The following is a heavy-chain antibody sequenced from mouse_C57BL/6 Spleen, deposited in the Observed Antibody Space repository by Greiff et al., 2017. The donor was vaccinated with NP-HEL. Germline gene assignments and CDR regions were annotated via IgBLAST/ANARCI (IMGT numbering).Heavy chain of an antibody. D-gene: IGHD2-2*01. CDR1: GFNIKDYY. CDR2: IDPEDGET. CDR3: ARWGGYDGGFAY. V-gene: IGHV14-2*01. J-gene: IGHJ3*01. Sequence: VQLQQSGAELVKPGASVKLSCTASGFNIKDYYMHWVKQRTEQGLEWIGRIDPEDGETKYAPQFQGKATITADTSSNTAYLQLSSLTSEDTAVCYCARWGGYDGGFAYWGQGTLVTVSA.